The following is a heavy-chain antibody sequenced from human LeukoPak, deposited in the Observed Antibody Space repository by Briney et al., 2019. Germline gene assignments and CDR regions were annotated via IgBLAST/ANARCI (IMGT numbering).Heavy chain of an antibody. CDR1: GYTFTSYG. CDR2: INPNSGGT. V-gene: IGHV1-2*02. J-gene: IGHJ5*02. Sequence: ASVKVSCKASGYTFTSYGISWVRQAPGQGLEWMGWINPNSGGTNYAQKFQGRVTMTRDTSISTAYMELSRLRSDDTAVYYCARGAVQLWLHWFDPWGQGTLVTVSS. D-gene: IGHD5-18*01. CDR3: ARGAVQLWLHWFDP.